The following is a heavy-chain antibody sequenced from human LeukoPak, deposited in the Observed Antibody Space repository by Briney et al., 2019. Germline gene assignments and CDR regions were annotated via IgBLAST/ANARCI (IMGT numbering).Heavy chain of an antibody. Sequence: GGSLRLSCAVSGFTFSSHAMSWVRLAPGKGLEWVSGINCGGGSTYYADSVRGRFTISRDNSKNTLYLQMNSLRAEDTAVYYCAKVWILQHWGQGTLVTVSS. CDR3: AKVWILQH. J-gene: IGHJ4*02. CDR1: GFTFSSHA. V-gene: IGHV3-23*01. D-gene: IGHD5-18*01. CDR2: INCGGGST.